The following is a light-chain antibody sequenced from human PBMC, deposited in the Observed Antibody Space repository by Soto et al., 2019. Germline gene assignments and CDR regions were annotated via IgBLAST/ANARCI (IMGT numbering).Light chain of an antibody. J-gene: IGKJ3*01. CDR1: QGISNY. Sequence: DIQLTQSPSSLSASVGDRVTITCRASQGISNYVSWYQRKPGKAPKLLIYAASTLQSGVSSRFSGSGSGTEFTRTISSLQPEEVATYFWQKDNFAPFTVGPGTNVDIK. V-gene: IGKV1-27*01. CDR2: AAS. CDR3: QKDNFAPFT.